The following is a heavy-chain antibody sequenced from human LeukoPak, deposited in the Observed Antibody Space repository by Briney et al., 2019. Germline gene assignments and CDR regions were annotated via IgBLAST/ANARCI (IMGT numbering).Heavy chain of an antibody. V-gene: IGHV3-48*03. CDR2: ISSSGSTI. J-gene: IGHJ4*02. CDR3: ARVRPGSYSDY. D-gene: IGHD1-26*01. Sequence: PGGSLRLSCAASGFTFSSYEMNWVRQAPGKGLEWVSYISSSGSTIYYADSVKGRFTISRDNAKNSLYLQMNSLRAEDTAVYYCARVRPGSYSDYWGQGTLVTVSS. CDR1: GFTFSSYE.